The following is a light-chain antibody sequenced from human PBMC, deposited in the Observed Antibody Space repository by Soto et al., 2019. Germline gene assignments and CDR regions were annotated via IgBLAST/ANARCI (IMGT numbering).Light chain of an antibody. V-gene: IGLV2-14*03. CDR1: SSDVGSYNY. CDR3: SSYTSSGTLVV. CDR2: DVT. J-gene: IGLJ2*01. Sequence: QSALTQPASVSGSPGQSITISCTGTSSDVGSYNYVSWYQQHPGKAPKLMIYDVTNRPSGVSNRFSGSKSGNTASLTISGLQAEEEADYYCSSYTSSGTLVVFGGGTKVTVL.